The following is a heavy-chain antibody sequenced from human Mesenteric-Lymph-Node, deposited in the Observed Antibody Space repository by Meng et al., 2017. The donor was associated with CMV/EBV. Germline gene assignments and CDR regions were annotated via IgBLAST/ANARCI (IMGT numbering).Heavy chain of an antibody. CDR3: ARLGAAAGDY. CDR1: GGSISSSSYY. Sequence: SETLSLTCTVSGGSISSSSYYWGWIRQPPGKGLEWIGSIYYSGSTYYNPSLKSRVTISVDTSKNRFSLRLSSLTAADTAVYFCARLGAAAGDYWGQGTLVTVSS. D-gene: IGHD3-10*01. CDR2: IYYSGST. V-gene: IGHV4-39*01. J-gene: IGHJ4*02.